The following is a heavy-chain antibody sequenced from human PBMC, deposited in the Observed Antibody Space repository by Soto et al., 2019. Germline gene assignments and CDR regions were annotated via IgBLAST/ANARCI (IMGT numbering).Heavy chain of an antibody. CDR3: ARDTLRDYYGSGSYYRENWFDP. J-gene: IGHJ5*02. CDR2: VYYSGST. CDR1: GGSISRGGYY. V-gene: IGHV4-31*03. D-gene: IGHD3-10*01. Sequence: QVQLQESGPGLVKPSQTLSLTCTVSGGSISRGGYYWSWIRQHAGKGLERIVYVYYSGSTFYNPYPKSRVTQSVDTSKNQFSMKLSSVTAVDTAVYYCARDTLRDYYGSGSYYRENWFDPWGQGTLATVSS.